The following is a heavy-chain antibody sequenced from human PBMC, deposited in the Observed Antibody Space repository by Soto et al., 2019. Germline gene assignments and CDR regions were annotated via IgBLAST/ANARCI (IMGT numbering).Heavy chain of an antibody. CDR2: IYYSGST. CDR3: ARSSITMIVVSE. J-gene: IGHJ4*02. Sequence: LSLTCTVSGGSISSGGYYWSWIRQHPGKGLEWIGYIYYSGSTYYNPSLKSRVTISVDTSKNQFSLKLSSVTAADTAVYYCARSSITMIVVSEWGQGTLVTVSS. D-gene: IGHD3-22*01. V-gene: IGHV4-31*03. CDR1: GGSISSGGYY.